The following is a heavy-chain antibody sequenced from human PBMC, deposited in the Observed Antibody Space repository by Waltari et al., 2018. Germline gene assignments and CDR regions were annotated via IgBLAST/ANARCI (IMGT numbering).Heavy chain of an antibody. CDR1: GYTFTDYY. V-gene: IGHV1-69-2*01. D-gene: IGHD3-9*01. CDR3: ATGGGLRYFDWFNFDY. Sequence: EVQLVQSGAEVKKPGATVKISCKASGYTFTDYYMHWVQPAPGKGLEWMGRVDPEDGETIYAEKFQGRVTITADTSTDTAYMELSSLRSEDTAVYYCATGGGLRYFDWFNFDYWGQGTMVTVSS. CDR2: VDPEDGET. J-gene: IGHJ4*02.